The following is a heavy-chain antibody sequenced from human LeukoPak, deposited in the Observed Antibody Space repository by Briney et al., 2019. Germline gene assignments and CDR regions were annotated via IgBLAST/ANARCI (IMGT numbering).Heavy chain of an antibody. V-gene: IGHV1-46*01. J-gene: IGHJ4*02. CDR1: GYTFTSYY. Sequence: GASVKVSCKASGYTFTSYYMHWVRQAPGQGLEWMGIINPSGGSTSYAQKFQGRVTMTRDMSTSTVYMELSSLRSEDTAVYYCARDSYDFWTNYYFDYWGQGTLVTVSS. CDR3: ARDSYDFWTNYYFDY. D-gene: IGHD3-3*01. CDR2: INPSGGST.